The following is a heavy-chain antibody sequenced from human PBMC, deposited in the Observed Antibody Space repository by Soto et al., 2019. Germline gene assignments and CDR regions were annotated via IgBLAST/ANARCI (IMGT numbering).Heavy chain of an antibody. D-gene: IGHD2-2*01. Sequence: EVQLLESGGNLVEPGGSLRLSCVVSGFTFGSYAMSWVRQAPEKGPEWVAILGGDGFTTYYADSVRGRFTISGDKSKSTPFLQMNSLRADDPGVYYCAKALRPSLNFFYYMDVWGRGTSVIVSS. CDR3: AKALRPSLNFFYYMDV. CDR2: LGGDGFTT. V-gene: IGHV3-23*01. J-gene: IGHJ6*03. CDR1: GFTFGSYA.